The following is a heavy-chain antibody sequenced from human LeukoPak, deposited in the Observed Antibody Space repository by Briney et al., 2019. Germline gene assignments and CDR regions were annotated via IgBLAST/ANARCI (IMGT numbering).Heavy chain of an antibody. V-gene: IGHV1-18*01. J-gene: IGHJ6*03. Sequence: ASVKVSCKASGCTFTSYGISWARQAPGQGLEWMGWISAYNGNTNYAQKLQGRVTMTTDTSTSTAYMELRSLRSDDTAVYYCARRDIVVVVAATGESENYYYVDVWGKGTTVTVSS. CDR2: ISAYNGNT. D-gene: IGHD2-15*01. CDR1: GCTFTSYG. CDR3: ARRDIVVVVAATGESENYYYVDV.